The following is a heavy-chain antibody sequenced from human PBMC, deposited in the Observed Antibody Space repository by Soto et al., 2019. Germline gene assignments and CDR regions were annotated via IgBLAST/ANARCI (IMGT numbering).Heavy chain of an antibody. J-gene: IGHJ6*02. CDR1: GFTFSSYG. D-gene: IGHD6-6*01. CDR3: ARDESSSSGRYYYYYGMDV. Sequence: GGSLRLSCAASGFTFSSYGMHWVRQAPGKGLEWVAVIWYDGSNKYYADSVKGRFTISRDNSKNTLYLQMNSLRAEDTAVYYCARDESSSSGRYYYYYGMDVWGQGTTVTVSS. V-gene: IGHV3-33*01. CDR2: IWYDGSNK.